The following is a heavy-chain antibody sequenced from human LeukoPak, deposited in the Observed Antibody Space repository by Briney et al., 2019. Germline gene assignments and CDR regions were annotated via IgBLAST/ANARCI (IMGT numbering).Heavy chain of an antibody. J-gene: IGHJ4*02. CDR1: GYTFTGYS. Sequence: ASVKVSCKASGYTFTGYSIYWVRQTPGQKLEWMGWINPKTGTANSAQKFQGRVTMTRDTSISTAYMELSRLRSDDTAVYYCARDSPGALTTLDWGQGTLVTVSS. V-gene: IGHV1-2*02. CDR2: INPKTGTA. D-gene: IGHD4-23*01. CDR3: ARDSPGALTTLD.